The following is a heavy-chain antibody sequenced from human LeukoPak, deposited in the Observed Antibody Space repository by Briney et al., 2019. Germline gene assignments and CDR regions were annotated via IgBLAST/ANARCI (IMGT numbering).Heavy chain of an antibody. CDR3: AIGSGSYYWVYFDY. V-gene: IGHV5-51*01. CDR1: GYSFTSHW. Sequence: GESLKISCKGSGYSFTSHWIGWVRQMPGRGLEWMGIIYPGGSDTRYSPSFQGQVTISADESISTAYLQWSSLKASDTAMYYCAIGSGSYYWVYFDYWGQGTLVTVSS. D-gene: IGHD1-26*01. CDR2: IYPGGSDT. J-gene: IGHJ4*02.